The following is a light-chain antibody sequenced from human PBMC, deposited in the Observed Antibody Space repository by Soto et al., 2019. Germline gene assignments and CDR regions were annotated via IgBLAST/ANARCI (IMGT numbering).Light chain of an antibody. CDR2: DVT. CDR3: SSYTGSGTLYV. V-gene: IGLV2-14*03. J-gene: IGLJ1*01. CDR1: SRDVGAYNY. Sequence: QSVLTQPASVSGSPGQSITISCTGTSRDVGAYNYVSWYQHHPGKAPKLMIYDVTNRPSGVSHRFSGSKSGNTASLTISGLQAEDEADYYCSSYTGSGTLYVFGTGTQLTVL.